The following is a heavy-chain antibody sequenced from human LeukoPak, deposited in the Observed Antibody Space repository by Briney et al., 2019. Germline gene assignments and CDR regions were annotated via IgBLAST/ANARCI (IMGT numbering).Heavy chain of an antibody. CDR1: GYILINNA. D-gene: IGHD3-22*01. CDR3: ARVAGNSGYFYFDY. CDR2: INAGNGNT. Sequence: ASVKVSCKASGYILINNAMHWVRQAPGQRLEWMGWINAGNGNTKCSRHFQGRVTITRDTSANTAYMELSSLRSEDTAVYYCARVAGNSGYFYFDYWGQGTLVTVSS. V-gene: IGHV1-3*01. J-gene: IGHJ4*02.